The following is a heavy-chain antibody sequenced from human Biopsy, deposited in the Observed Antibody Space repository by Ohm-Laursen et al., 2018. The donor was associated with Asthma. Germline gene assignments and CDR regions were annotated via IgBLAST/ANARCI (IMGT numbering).Heavy chain of an antibody. Sequence: SETLSLTCFVSGDSFTYPGYYWSWVRQSPGRGLEWIGEIYYSGSTNYHPSLKGRVTISVAKSKNQFSLRLTSVTAADTAVYYCARAIGTGDWYFDVWGRGTLVTVSS. CDR2: IYYSGST. CDR1: GDSFTYPGYY. D-gene: IGHD1-1*01. V-gene: IGHV4-61*08. J-gene: IGHJ2*01. CDR3: ARAIGTGDWYFDV.